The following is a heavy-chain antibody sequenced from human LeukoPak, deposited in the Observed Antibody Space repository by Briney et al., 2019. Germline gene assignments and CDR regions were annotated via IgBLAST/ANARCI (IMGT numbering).Heavy chain of an antibody. D-gene: IGHD3-22*01. J-gene: IGHJ3*02. CDR1: GFTVSNNY. CDR2: ISGSGGST. Sequence: GGSLRLPCAASGFTVSNNYMSWVRQAPGKGLEWVSAISGSGGSTYYADSVKGRFTISRDNSKNTLYLQMNSLRAEDTAVYYCAKDWQTYYYDSSGAFDIWGQGTMVTVSS. V-gene: IGHV3-23*01. CDR3: AKDWQTYYYDSSGAFDI.